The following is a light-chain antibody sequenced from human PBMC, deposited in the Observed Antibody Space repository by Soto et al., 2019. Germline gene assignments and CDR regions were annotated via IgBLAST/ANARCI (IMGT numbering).Light chain of an antibody. Sequence: DAVPTKTPLSLPVALGQPASISCRSSQSLVFSDGNTYLNWFQQRPGQSPRRLIYKVSNRDSGVPDRFSGSGSGTDFTLKISRVEAEDGGVYYCRYGTGWLGTFGQGTKVDIK. CDR3: RYGTGWLGT. J-gene: IGKJ1*01. V-gene: IGKV2-30*01. CDR1: QSLVFSDGNTY. CDR2: KVS.